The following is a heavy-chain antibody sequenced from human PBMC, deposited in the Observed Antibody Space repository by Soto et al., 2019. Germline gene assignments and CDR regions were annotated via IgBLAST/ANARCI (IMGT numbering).Heavy chain of an antibody. CDR2: ISAYKGNT. CDR3: AIVRSYCSSTGCYRKFEDNWFDP. CDR1: GYTFTSYG. J-gene: IGHJ5*02. D-gene: IGHD2-2*02. Sequence: QVQLVQSGAEVKKPGASVKVSCKASGYTFTSYGISWVRQAPGQGLEWMGWISAYKGNTNYAQKLHGRVTMTTGTSRSTAYMALGSRRSESTAEYYCAIVRSYCSSTGCYRKFEDNWFDPWGQETLVTVSS. V-gene: IGHV1-18*04.